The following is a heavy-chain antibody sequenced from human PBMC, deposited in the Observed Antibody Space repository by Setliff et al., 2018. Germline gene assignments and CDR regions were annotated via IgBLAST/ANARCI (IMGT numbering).Heavy chain of an antibody. Sequence: SETLSLTCSVYGESFGNNYWGWIRQPPGKGLEWIATIYHRGRTYYNPSLDSRVTISLDTSKNQYSLRLRSVTAADTAVYYCASPRRDDLDTPFDAFDLWGRGTKVTVSS. CDR2: IYHRGRT. CDR3: ASPRRDDLDTPFDAFDL. CDR1: GESFGNNY. V-gene: IGHV4-38-2*02. J-gene: IGHJ3*01. D-gene: IGHD1-1*01.